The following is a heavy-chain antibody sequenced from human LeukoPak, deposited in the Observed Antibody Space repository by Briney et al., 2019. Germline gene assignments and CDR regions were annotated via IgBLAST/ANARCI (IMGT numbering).Heavy chain of an antibody. V-gene: IGHV1-18*01. CDR1: GYIFSNYG. Sequence: ASVKVSCKASGYIFSNYGISLVRQAPGQGLEWMGWISAKNGDTNYIQKFRGRVTMTTDTSTSTACMELWSLRSDDTAVYYCARDVPGTTPFDYWGQGTLVTVSS. D-gene: IGHD1-7*01. CDR2: ISAKNGDT. J-gene: IGHJ4*02. CDR3: ARDVPGTTPFDY.